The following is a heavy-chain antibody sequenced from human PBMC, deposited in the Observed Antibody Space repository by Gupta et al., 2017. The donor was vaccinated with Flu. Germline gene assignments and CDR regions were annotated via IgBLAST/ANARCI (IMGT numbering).Heavy chain of an antibody. J-gene: IGHJ5*02. Sequence: IYHSGSTYYNASLKGRVTIPLDTSKKQFSLKLRSVTAADTAVYYCARGLNWNYVLAFDPWCQGTLVTVSS. D-gene: IGHD1-7*01. V-gene: IGHV4-59*09. CDR3: ARGLNWNYVLAFDP. CDR2: IYHSGST.